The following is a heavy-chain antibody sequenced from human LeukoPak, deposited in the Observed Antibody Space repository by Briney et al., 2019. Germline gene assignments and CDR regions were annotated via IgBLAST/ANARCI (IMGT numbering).Heavy chain of an antibody. Sequence: ASVKVSCKASGYTFTSYDINWVGQATGQGLEWMGWMNPNSGNTGYAQKLQGRVTMTRNTSISTAYMELSSLRSEDTAVYYCARNPIRDGYSFLADYWGQGTLVTVSS. CDR1: GYTFTSYD. CDR3: ARNPIRDGYSFLADY. CDR2: MNPNSGNT. J-gene: IGHJ4*02. D-gene: IGHD5-24*01. V-gene: IGHV1-8*01.